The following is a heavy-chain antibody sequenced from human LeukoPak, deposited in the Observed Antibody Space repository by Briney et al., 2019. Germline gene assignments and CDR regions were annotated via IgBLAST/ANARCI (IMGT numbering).Heavy chain of an antibody. CDR1: GYTFTSYG. V-gene: IGHV1-18*01. J-gene: IGHJ6*02. Sequence: ASVKVSCKASGYTFTSYGISWVRQAPGQGLEWMGWISAYNGNTNYAQKLQGRVTMTADTSTSTAYMELRSLRSDDAAVYYCARDHPQKYCSGGSCYPGYDYYGMDVWGQGTTVTVSS. CDR3: ARDHPQKYCSGGSCYPGYDYYGMDV. D-gene: IGHD2-15*01. CDR2: ISAYNGNT.